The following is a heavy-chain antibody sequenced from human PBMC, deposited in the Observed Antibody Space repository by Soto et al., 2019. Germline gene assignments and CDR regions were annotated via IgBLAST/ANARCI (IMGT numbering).Heavy chain of an antibody. CDR1: GGSISSYY. Sequence: SETLSLTCTVSGGSISSYYWSWIRQPPGKGLEWIGYIYYSGSTNYNPSLKSRVTISVDTSKNQFSLKLSSVTAADTAVYYCARAEGENGDYYFDYWGQGTLVTVSS. CDR3: ARAEGENGDYYFDY. CDR2: IYYSGST. V-gene: IGHV4-59*08. J-gene: IGHJ4*02. D-gene: IGHD4-17*01.